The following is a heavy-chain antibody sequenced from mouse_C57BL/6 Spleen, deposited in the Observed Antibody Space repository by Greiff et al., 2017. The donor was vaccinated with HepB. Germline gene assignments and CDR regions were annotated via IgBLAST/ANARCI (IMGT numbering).Heavy chain of an antibody. J-gene: IGHJ3*01. CDR3: TTVEPWFAY. CDR2: IDPENGDT. Sequence: EVQLQQSGAELVRPGASVKLSCTASGFNIKDDYMHWVKQRPERGLEWIGWIDPENGDTEYASKFQGKATITADTSSNTAYLQLSSLTSEDTAVYYCTTVEPWFAYWGQGTLVTVSA. V-gene: IGHV14-4*01. CDR1: GFNIKDDY.